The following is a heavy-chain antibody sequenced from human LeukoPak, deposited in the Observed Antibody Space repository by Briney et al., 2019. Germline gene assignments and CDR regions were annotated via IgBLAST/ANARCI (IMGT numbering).Heavy chain of an antibody. D-gene: IGHD6-13*01. J-gene: IGHJ5*02. CDR3: ARDSGIAAAYNWFDP. CDR1: GFTFSSYG. CDR2: IWYDGSNK. V-gene: IGHV3-33*01. Sequence: GRSLRLSCAASGFTFSSYGMHWVRQAPGKGLEWVAVIWYDGSNKYYADSVKGRFTISRDNSKNTLYLQMNSLRAEDTAVYYCARDSGIAAAYNWFDPWGQGTLVTVSS.